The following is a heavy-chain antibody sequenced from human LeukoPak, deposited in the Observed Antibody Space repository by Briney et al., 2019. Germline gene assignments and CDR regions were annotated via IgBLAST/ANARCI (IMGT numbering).Heavy chain of an antibody. V-gene: IGHV1-69*04. CDR2: IIPIFGIA. J-gene: IGHJ5*02. CDR3: ARVGRGSKRGYDFWSGYPNWFDP. Sequence: ASVKVSCKASGGTFSSYAISWVRQAPGQGLEWMRRIIPIFGIANYAQKFQGRVTITADKSTSTAYMELSSLRSEDTAVYYCARVGRGSKRGYDFWSGYPNWFDPWGQGTLVTVSS. CDR1: GGTFSSYA. D-gene: IGHD3-3*01.